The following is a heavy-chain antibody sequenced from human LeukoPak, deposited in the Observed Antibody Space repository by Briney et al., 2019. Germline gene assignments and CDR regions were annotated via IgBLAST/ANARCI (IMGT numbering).Heavy chain of an antibody. V-gene: IGHV1-69*05. CDR3: ARGSGEWLFWDYYYYYTDV. CDR2: IIPIFGTA. J-gene: IGHJ6*03. D-gene: IGHD3-3*01. CDR1: GDTLTELS. Sequence: GASVKVSCKVSGDTLTELSMHWVRQAPGQGLEWMGGIIPIFGTANYAQKFQGRVTITTDESTSTAYMELSSLRSEDTAVYYCARGSGEWLFWDYYYYYTDVWGKGTTVTVSS.